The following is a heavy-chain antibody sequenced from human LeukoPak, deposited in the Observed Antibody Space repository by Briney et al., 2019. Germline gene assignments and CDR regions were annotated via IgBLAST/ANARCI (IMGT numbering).Heavy chain of an antibody. CDR2: IYYSGST. CDR1: GGSITNSY. D-gene: IGHD3-9*01. V-gene: IGHV4-39*01. CDR3: ARHASAGYDYYGMDV. J-gene: IGHJ6*02. Sequence: SETLSLTCTVSGGSITNSYWGWIRQPPGKGLEWIGVIYYSGSTYYNPSLKSRVTISVDTSKNQFSLKLSSVTAADTAVYYCARHASAGYDYYGMDVWGQGTTVTVSS.